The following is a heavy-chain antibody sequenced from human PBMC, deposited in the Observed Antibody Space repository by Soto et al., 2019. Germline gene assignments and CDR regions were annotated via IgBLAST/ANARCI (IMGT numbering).Heavy chain of an antibody. V-gene: IGHV3-23*01. CDR2: ISGGGGRI. CDR3: AKYMWGDWNDADPDLWFAS. Sequence: EVRLLESGGGLVQPGGSLRLSCAASRFTFRLYAMSWVRQAPGKGLEWVSGISGGGGRIYYADSVKGRFIISRDNSKDTLSLQMNSLKAEDTAVYHCAKYMWGDWNDADPDLWFASWGQGTLVTFSS. D-gene: IGHD1-1*01. CDR1: RFTFRLYA. J-gene: IGHJ5*01.